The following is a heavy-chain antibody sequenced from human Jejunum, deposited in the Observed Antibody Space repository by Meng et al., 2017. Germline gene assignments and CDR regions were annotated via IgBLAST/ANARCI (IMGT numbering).Heavy chain of an antibody. J-gene: IGHJ4*01. CDR2: TYYRSKWYN. D-gene: IGHD6-13*01. CDR1: GDIVSSNSAA. V-gene: IGHV6-1*01. CDR3: VRTSNWSLDY. Sequence: LPQSGRGLVNPSQALPLTRAISGDIVSSNSAAWNWIRQSPSRGLEWLGRTYYRSKWYNDYAESVKSRITINPDTSKNQFSLQLNSVTPEDTAVYYCVRTSNWSLDYWGQGTLVTVSS.